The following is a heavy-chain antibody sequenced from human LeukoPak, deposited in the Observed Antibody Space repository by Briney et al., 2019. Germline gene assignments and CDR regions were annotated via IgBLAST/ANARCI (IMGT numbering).Heavy chain of an antibody. J-gene: IGHJ3*02. CDR1: GYSFTTYW. CDR3: ARPLVGATDAFDI. D-gene: IGHD1-26*01. Sequence: GGSLKISWEGSGYSFTTYWIGWVRQIPGKGLEWIWIIYPGDSDTRYSPSFQGQVTISADKSISTAYLQWSSLKASDTAMYYCARPLVGATDAFDIWGQGTMVTVSS. V-gene: IGHV5-51*01. CDR2: IYPGDSDT.